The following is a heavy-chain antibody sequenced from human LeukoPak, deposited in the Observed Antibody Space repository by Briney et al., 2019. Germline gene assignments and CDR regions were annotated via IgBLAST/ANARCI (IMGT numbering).Heavy chain of an antibody. Sequence: PSETLSLTCTVSGGSISSYYWNWIRQPPGKGLEWIGYIYYSGSTKHNPSLKSRVTISVDTPKNQFSLKLSSVTAADTAVYYCARERSRWPKYNWFHPWGQGTLVTVSP. J-gene: IGHJ5*02. CDR2: IYYSGST. D-gene: IGHD6-19*01. CDR3: ARERSRWPKYNWFHP. CDR1: GGSISSYY. V-gene: IGHV4-59*01.